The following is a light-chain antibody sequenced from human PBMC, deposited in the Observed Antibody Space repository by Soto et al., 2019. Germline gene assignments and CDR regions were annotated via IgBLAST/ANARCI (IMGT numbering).Light chain of an antibody. CDR1: QSVSSY. CDR2: DAS. J-gene: IGKJ5*01. V-gene: IGKV3D-20*01. CDR3: QQYGSSPIT. Sequence: EIVMTQSPATLSVSAGERATLSCRASQSVSSYLAWYQQKPSLAPRLLIYDASSRATGIPDRFSGSGSGTDFTLTISRLEPEDFAVYYCQQYGSSPITFGQGTRLEIK.